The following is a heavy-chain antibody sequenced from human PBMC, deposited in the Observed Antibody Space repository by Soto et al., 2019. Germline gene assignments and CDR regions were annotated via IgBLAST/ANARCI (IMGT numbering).Heavy chain of an antibody. V-gene: IGHV3-74*01. CDR3: TRDIGGSGSY. D-gene: IGHD3-10*01. CDR1: GFTFRSYW. J-gene: IGHJ4*02. Sequence: EVQLVESGGGLVQPGGSLRLSCAASGFTFRSYWMHWVRQAPGMGLVWVSRINEDGSHINYADSVKGRFTISRDNAKNTLYLQMDGLRAEDTAVYYCTRDIGGSGSYWGQGTLVTVSS. CDR2: INEDGSHI.